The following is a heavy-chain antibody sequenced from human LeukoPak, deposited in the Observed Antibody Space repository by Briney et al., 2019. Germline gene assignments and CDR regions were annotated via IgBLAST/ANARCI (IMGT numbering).Heavy chain of an antibody. V-gene: IGHV3-21*01. J-gene: IGHJ6*02. D-gene: IGHD6-19*01. CDR1: GFTFSSYS. Sequence: GGSLRLSCAASGFTFSSYSMNWVRQAPGKGLEWVSSISSSSSYIYYADSVKGRFTISRDNAKNSLYLQMNSLRAEDTAVYYCARDRAVAAYRSGYYYYYGMDVWGQGTTVTVSS. CDR3: ARDRAVAAYRSGYYYYYGMDV. CDR2: ISSSSSYI.